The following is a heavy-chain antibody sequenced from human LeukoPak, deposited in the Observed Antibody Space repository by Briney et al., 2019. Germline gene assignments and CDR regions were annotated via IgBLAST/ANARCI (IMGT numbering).Heavy chain of an antibody. CDR2: IYYSGST. V-gene: IGHV4-39*07. CDR3: ARAVGTSRNFFDY. D-gene: IGHD4-23*01. Sequence: SETLSLTCTVSGGSISNRNYHWGWIRQPPGKGLEWIGSIYYSGSTYYNPSLKSRVTISVDTSKNQFSLNLSSVTAADTAMYYCARAVGTSRNFFDYWGQGTLVTVSS. J-gene: IGHJ4*02. CDR1: GGSISNRNYH.